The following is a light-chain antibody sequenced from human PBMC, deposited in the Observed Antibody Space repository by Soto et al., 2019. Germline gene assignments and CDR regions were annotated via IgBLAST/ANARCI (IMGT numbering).Light chain of an antibody. CDR2: DVS. V-gene: IGLV2-11*01. J-gene: IGLJ1*01. CDR3: CSFAGRYV. CDR1: SSDVGGYDY. Sequence: QSVLTQPRSVSGSPGQSVTISCTGTSSDVGGYDYVSWYQQHPGKAPKLMIYDVSKRPSGVPDRFSGSKSGNTASLTISGLQAEDEADYYCCSFAGRYVLGTGTKLTVL.